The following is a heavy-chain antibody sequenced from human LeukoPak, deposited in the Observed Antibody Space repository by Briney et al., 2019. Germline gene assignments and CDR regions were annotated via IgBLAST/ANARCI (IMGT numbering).Heavy chain of an antibody. J-gene: IGHJ4*02. D-gene: IGHD6-6*01. V-gene: IGHV3-48*03. CDR3: VRVAARLFDY. Sequence: GGSLRLSCEASAFTFSSYEMNWVRQAPGKGREWVSFMSSSGITIFYADSVKGRFTISRDNARNSLYLQMNSLRAEDTAVYYCVRVAARLFDYWGQGTLVTVSS. CDR2: MSSSGITI. CDR1: AFTFSSYE.